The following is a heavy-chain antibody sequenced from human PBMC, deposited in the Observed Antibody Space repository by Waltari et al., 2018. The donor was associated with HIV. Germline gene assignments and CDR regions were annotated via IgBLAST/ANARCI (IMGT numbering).Heavy chain of an antibody. CDR2: IKQDGSEK. D-gene: IGHD1-1*01. Sequence: EMQLVDSVRGLVPHGRSLRLSCRASGFTLSSYWMSWVRQAPGKGLEWVANIKQDGSEKYYVDSVKGRFTISRDNAKNSLYLQMNSLRAEDTAVYYCARDNWNDGLDIWGQGTMVTVSS. V-gene: IGHV3-7*01. J-gene: IGHJ3*02. CDR1: GFTLSSYW. CDR3: ARDNWNDGLDI.